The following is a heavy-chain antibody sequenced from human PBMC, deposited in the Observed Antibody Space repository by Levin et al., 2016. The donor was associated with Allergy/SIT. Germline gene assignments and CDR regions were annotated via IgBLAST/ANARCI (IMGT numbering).Heavy chain of an antibody. CDR1: GYTFTSYY. CDR3: ARGVLVVDYYYYYMDV. CDR2: INPSGGST. V-gene: IGHV1-46*01. J-gene: IGHJ6*03. Sequence: ASVKVSCKASGYTFTSYYMHWVRQAPGQGLEWMGIINPSGGSTSYAQKFQGRVTMTRDTSTSTVYMELSSLRSEDTAVYYCARGVLVVDYYYYYMDVWGKGTTVTVSS. D-gene: IGHD2-15*01.